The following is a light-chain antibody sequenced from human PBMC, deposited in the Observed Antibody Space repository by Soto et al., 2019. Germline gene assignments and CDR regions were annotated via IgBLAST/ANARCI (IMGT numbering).Light chain of an antibody. CDR2: KAS. Sequence: DIKMTQSPSTLSASVGDRVTITCRASQSINTWLAWYQQKPGKAPKALIYKASSLDSGVPSRFSGSGSGTEFTLTISSLQPDDFATYYCQQYSTYSRTFGQGTKVEIK. CDR3: QQYSTYSRT. V-gene: IGKV1-5*03. J-gene: IGKJ1*01. CDR1: QSINTW.